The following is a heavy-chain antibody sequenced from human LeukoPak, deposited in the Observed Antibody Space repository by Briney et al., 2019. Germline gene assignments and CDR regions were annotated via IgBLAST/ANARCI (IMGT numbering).Heavy chain of an antibody. Sequence: GGSLRLSCAASGFTFSSYSMNWVRQAPGKGLEWVSSISSSSSYIYYADSVKGRFTISRDNAKNSLYLQMNSLRTEDMALYYCAKAGDGSDRTFDIWGQGTMVTVSS. CDR3: AKAGDGSDRTFDI. D-gene: IGHD1-26*01. CDR1: GFTFSSYS. V-gene: IGHV3-21*04. CDR2: ISSSSSYI. J-gene: IGHJ3*02.